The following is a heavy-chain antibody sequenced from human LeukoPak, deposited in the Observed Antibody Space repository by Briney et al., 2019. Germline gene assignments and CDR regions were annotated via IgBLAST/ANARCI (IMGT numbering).Heavy chain of an antibody. D-gene: IGHD6-19*01. J-gene: IGHJ4*02. CDR3: ARDEYSSGWYHHY. Sequence: ASVKVSCKASGYTFTGYYMHWVRQAPGQGLEWMGRINPTTGGTNYAQKFQGRVTMTRDTSISTAYMELSRLRSDDTAVYYCARDEYSSGWYHHYWGQGTLVTVSS. CDR2: INPTTGGT. V-gene: IGHV1-2*06. CDR1: GYTFTGYY.